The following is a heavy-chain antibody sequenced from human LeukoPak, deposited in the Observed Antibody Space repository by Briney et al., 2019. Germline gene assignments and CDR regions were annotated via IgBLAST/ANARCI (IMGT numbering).Heavy chain of an antibody. Sequence: PGRSLRLYSAVPGFTFSSYGMQRVRQAPGPRLEWVAVRWTDGNKKYYADSVKGRSTISRDNSKNTLYLQMNSLRAEDTAVYYCANVSPPFDYWGQGTLVTVSS. J-gene: IGHJ4*02. CDR2: RWTDGNKK. V-gene: IGHV3-33*03. CDR1: GFTFSSYG. CDR3: ANVSPPFDY. D-gene: IGHD5/OR15-5a*01.